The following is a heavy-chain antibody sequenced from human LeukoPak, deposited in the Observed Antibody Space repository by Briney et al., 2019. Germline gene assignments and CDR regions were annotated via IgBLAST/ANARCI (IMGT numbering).Heavy chain of an antibody. CDR1: GYTFTSYD. V-gene: IGHV1-8*01. CDR2: MNPNSGNT. D-gene: IGHD3-22*01. J-gene: IGHJ4*02. CDR3: ARGAYDSSGYYAEY. Sequence: ASVKLSCKASGYTFTSYDINWVRQATGQGLEWMGWMNPNSGNTGYAQKFQGRVTMTRNTSISTAYMELSSLRSEDTAVYYCARGAYDSSGYYAEYWGQGTLVTVPS.